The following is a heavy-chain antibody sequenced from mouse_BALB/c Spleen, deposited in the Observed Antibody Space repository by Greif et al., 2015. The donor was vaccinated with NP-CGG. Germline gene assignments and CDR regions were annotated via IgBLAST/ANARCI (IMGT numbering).Heavy chain of an antibody. D-gene: IGHD2-10*02. CDR3: AGGEYGNLYAMDY. CDR2: ILPGSGST. Sequence: VQLQQSGAELMKPGASVKISCKATGYTFSSYWIEWVKQRPGHGLEWIGEILPGSGSTNYNEKFKGKATFTADTSSNTAYMQLSSLTSEDPAVYYCAGGEYGNLYAMDYWGQGTSVTVSS. V-gene: IGHV1-9*01. J-gene: IGHJ4*01. CDR1: GYTFSSYW.